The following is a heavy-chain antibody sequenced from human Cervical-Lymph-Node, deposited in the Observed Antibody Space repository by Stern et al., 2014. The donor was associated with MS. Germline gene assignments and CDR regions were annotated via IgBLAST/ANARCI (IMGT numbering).Heavy chain of an antibody. CDR2: FNPEDGDS. V-gene: IGHV1-24*01. J-gene: IGHJ4*02. CDR3: VTKYERLWSFDS. CDR1: GHTLTELA. D-gene: IGHD1-1*01. Sequence: DQLVESGAEVKKPGASVKVSCRVSGHTLTELAMHWGRLAPGKGLEWVGGFNPEDGDSVYTQNFQGRVTMTENTSTDTAYMELSSLRPEDTAVYYCVTKYERLWSFDSWGQGTLVTVSS.